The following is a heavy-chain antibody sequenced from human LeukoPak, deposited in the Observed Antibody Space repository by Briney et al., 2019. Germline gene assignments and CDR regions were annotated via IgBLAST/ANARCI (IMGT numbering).Heavy chain of an antibody. CDR2: IKQDGSEK. V-gene: IGHV3-7*03. J-gene: IGHJ3*02. CDR1: TFTFSPYW. Sequence: GGSLRLSCSASTFTFSPYWMSWVRQAPGKGLEWVANIKQDGSEKYYVDSVKGRFTISRDNAKDSLYLQMNSLRAEDTALYYCAKDCGGDCYHEDAFDIWGQGTMVTVSS. CDR3: AKDCGGDCYHEDAFDI. D-gene: IGHD2-21*02.